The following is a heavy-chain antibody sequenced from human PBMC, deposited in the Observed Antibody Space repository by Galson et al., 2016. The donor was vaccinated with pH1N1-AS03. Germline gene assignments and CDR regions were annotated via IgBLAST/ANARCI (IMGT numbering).Heavy chain of an antibody. CDR3: VTTAYAFGLGSVDASDV. D-gene: IGHD1-1*01. CDR1: GYTFTHFG. V-gene: IGHV1-18*01. Sequence: SVKVSCKASGYTFTHFGISWVRQAPGQGLECLGWISTYTGETNYAQKFQGRVTMTEDTSTDTAYMELSSLRSGDTAKYYCVTTAYAFGLGSVDASDVWGQGTKVTVSS. CDR2: ISTYTGET. J-gene: IGHJ3*01.